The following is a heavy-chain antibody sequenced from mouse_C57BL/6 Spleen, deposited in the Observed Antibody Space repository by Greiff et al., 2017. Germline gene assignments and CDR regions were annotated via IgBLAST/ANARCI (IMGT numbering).Heavy chain of an antibody. D-gene: IGHD2-4*01. CDR3: ARADDYDGFDY. Sequence: QVQLKESGAELVKPGASVKISCKASGYAFSSYWMNWVKQRPGKGLEWIGQIYPGDGDTNYNGKFKGKATLTADKSSSTAYMQLSSLTSEDSAVYFCARADDYDGFDYWGQGTTLTVSS. CDR1: GYAFSSYW. V-gene: IGHV1-80*01. J-gene: IGHJ2*01. CDR2: IYPGDGDT.